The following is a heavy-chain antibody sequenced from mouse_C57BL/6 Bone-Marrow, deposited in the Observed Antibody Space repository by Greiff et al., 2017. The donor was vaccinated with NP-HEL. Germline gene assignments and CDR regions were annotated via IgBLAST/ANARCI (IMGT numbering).Heavy chain of an antibody. Sequence: VKQSCKASGYTFTSYWMHWVKQRPGRGLEWIGRIDPNSGGTKYNEKFKSKATLTVDKPSSTAYMQLSSLTSEDSAVYYCARRDGYPYYAMDYWGQGTSVTVSS. CDR1: GYTFTSYW. D-gene: IGHD2-3*01. J-gene: IGHJ4*01. CDR3: ARRDGYPYYAMDY. CDR2: IDPNSGGT. V-gene: IGHV1-72*01.